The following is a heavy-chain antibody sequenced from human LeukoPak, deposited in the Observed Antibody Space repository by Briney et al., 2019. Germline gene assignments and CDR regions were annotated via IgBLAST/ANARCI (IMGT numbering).Heavy chain of an antibody. CDR2: IYYSGST. Sequence: ASETLSLTCSVSGDSISDYYWSWVRQSPGRGLEWVWSIYYSGSTNYNPSLKSRVTISVDTSKNQFNLKLTSVTPAETAVYFCARAGFGSTWFQNWGQGTLVTVSS. V-gene: IGHV4-59*01. CDR1: GDSISDYY. CDR3: ARAGFGSTWFQN. D-gene: IGHD6-13*01. J-gene: IGHJ1*01.